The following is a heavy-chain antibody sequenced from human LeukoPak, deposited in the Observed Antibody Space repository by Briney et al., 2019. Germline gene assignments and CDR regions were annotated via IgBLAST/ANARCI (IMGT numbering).Heavy chain of an antibody. CDR3: ARGRWTSSNNNWFDP. CDR1: GGSISSSSYY. CDR2: IYYSGST. J-gene: IGHJ5*02. Sequence: PSETLSLTCTVSGGSISSSSYYWGWIRQPPGKGLEWIGSIYYSGSTYYNPSLKSRVTISVDTSKNQFSLKLSSVTAADTAVYYCARGRWTSSNNNWFDPWGQGTLVTVSS. D-gene: IGHD2/OR15-2a*01. V-gene: IGHV4-39*01.